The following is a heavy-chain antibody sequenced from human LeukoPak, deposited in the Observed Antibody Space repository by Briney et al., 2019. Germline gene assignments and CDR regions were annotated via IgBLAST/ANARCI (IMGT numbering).Heavy chain of an antibody. CDR2: IIPIFGTA. D-gene: IGHD2-2*01. J-gene: IGHJ3*02. CDR1: GGTFSSYA. CDR3: ARVHCSSTSCYFGAFDI. V-gene: IGHV1-69*05. Sequence: GASVKVSCKASGGTFSSYAISWERQAPGQGLEWMGGIIPIFGTANYAQKFQGRVTITTDESTSTAYMELSSLRSEDTAVYYCARVHCSSTSCYFGAFDIWGQGTMVTVSS.